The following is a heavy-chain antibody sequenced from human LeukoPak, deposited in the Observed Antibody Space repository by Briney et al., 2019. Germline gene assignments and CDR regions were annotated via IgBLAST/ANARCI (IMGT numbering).Heavy chain of an antibody. V-gene: IGHV3-48*03. J-gene: IGHJ4*02. Sequence: GGSLRLSCAASGFTFSNYEMHWVRRAPGKGLEWVSYISSGGSTVYYADSVKGRFTVSRDNAKNSLYLQVSSLRAEDTAVHYCARGGSFVEYWGQGTLVIVSS. CDR3: ARGGSFVEY. CDR2: ISSGGSTV. D-gene: IGHD3-10*01. CDR1: GFTFSNYE.